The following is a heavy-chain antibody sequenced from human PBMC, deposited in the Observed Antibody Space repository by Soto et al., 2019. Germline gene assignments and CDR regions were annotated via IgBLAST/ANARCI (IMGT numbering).Heavy chain of an antibody. J-gene: IGHJ6*02. Sequence: GVSLRLLCAAAGFTFSGFDMHWVLQATGKGLDWVSAIGTAGDTYYPGSVKGRFTISRENAKNSLYLQMNSLRAEDTAVYYCARGGVSGYDYDIQPGYGMDVWGQGTTVTVSS. CDR1: GFTFSGFD. V-gene: IGHV3-13*01. CDR2: IGTAGDT. CDR3: ARGGVSGYDYDIQPGYGMDV. D-gene: IGHD5-12*01.